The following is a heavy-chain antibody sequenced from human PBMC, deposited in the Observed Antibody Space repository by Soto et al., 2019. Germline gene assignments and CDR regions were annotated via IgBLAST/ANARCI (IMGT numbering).Heavy chain of an antibody. D-gene: IGHD2-2*01. CDR1: GLTFSSYG. CDR2: ISYDGSNK. J-gene: IGHJ6*02. V-gene: IGHV3-30*18. Sequence: GGSLRLSCAASGLTFSSYGMHWVRQAPGKGLEWVAVISYDGSNKYYADSVKGRFTISRDNSKDTLYLQMNSLRAEDTAVYYCAKDALGQYQLPKGYYYYGMDVWGQGTTVTVSS. CDR3: AKDALGQYQLPKGYYYYGMDV.